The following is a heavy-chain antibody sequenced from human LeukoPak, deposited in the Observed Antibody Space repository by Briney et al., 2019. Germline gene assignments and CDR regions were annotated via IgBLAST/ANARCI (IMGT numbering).Heavy chain of an antibody. CDR1: GFTFSSYA. CDR3: AKVGGSRITMIVVVIPHYFDY. V-gene: IGHV3-23*01. D-gene: IGHD3-22*01. CDR2: ISGSGGST. J-gene: IGHJ4*02. Sequence: GGSLRLSCAASGFTFSSYAMSWVRQAPGKGLEWVSAISGSGGSTYYADSVKGRFTISRDNSKNTLYLQMNSLRAEDTAVYYCAKVGGSRITMIVVVIPHYFDYWGQGTLVTVSS.